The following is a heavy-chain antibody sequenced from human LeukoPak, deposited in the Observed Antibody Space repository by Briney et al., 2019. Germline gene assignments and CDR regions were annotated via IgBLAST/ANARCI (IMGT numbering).Heavy chain of an antibody. CDR1: GGSFSGYY. CDR2: INHSGST. V-gene: IGHV4-34*01. J-gene: IGHJ4*02. Sequence: SETLSLTCAVYGGSFSGYYWSWIRQPPGKGLEWIGEINHSGSTNYNPSLKSRVTISVDTSKNQFSLKLSSVTAADTAVYYCARGEYGDYDYWGQGSLVTVSS. CDR3: ARGEYGDYDY. D-gene: IGHD4-17*01.